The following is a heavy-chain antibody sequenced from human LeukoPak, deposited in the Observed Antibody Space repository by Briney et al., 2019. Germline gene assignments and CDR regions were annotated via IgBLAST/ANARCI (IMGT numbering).Heavy chain of an antibody. Sequence: GGSLRLSCAASRFTFSSYAMNWVRQAPGKGLEWVSAISGGGGNTYYADSVKGRFTISRDNSKNTLYLQMNSLRAEDTAVYYCAKGGYHEYFDYWGQGTLVTVSS. V-gene: IGHV3-23*01. CDR1: RFTFSSYA. J-gene: IGHJ4*02. CDR2: ISGGGGNT. D-gene: IGHD3-22*01. CDR3: AKGGYHEYFDY.